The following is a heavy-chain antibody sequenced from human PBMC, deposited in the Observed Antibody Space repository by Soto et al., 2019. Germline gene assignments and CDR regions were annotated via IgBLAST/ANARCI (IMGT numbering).Heavy chain of an antibody. CDR1: GGTFSSYT. V-gene: IGHV1-69*02. CDR2: IIPILGIA. Sequence: QVQLVQSGAEVKKPGSSVKVSCKASGGTFSSYTISWVRQAPGQGLEWMGRIIPILGIANYAQKFQGRVTITADKSTSTAYMELSSLRSEDTAVYYCARLYYYCSGSYSERPNDYWGQGTLVTVSS. J-gene: IGHJ4*02. CDR3: ARLYYYCSGSYSERPNDY. D-gene: IGHD3-10*01.